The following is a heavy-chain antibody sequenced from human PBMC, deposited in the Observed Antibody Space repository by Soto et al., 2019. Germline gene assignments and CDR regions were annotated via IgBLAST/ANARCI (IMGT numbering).Heavy chain of an antibody. CDR3: ARGKPSGYRFGPRNFFYYGLDV. Sequence: KPSEALSVTGAVFIASRVDTYWAWIRHSPDKGLEWIGEVTTSGSTNYNPSLKSRLTLSLDTPKNQFSLKVASVTAADTAVYFCARGKPSGYRFGPRNFFYYGLDVWGPGTTVTVSS. V-gene: IGHV4-34*01. D-gene: IGHD5-18*01. CDR2: VTTSGST. J-gene: IGHJ6*02. CDR1: IASRVDTY.